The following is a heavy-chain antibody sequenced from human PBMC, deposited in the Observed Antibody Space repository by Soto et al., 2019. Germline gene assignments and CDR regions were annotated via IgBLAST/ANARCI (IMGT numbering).Heavy chain of an antibody. Sequence: TGGSLRLSCAASRFTFSSYTMNWVRQAPGKGLEWVSSIAITSIYIYYADSLKGRFTISRNNARNSLFLQMNSLRPEDTAVYFCARDTAGPLDYWGQGTLVTVSS. CDR3: ARDTAGPLDY. J-gene: IGHJ4*02. V-gene: IGHV3-21*01. CDR2: IAITSIYI. CDR1: RFTFSSYT. D-gene: IGHD4-17*01.